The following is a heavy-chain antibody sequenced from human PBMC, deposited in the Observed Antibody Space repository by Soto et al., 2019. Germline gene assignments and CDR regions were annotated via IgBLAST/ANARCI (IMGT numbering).Heavy chain of an antibody. J-gene: IGHJ6*02. D-gene: IGHD3-16*01. Sequence: SETLSLTCTVSGDSISSGNKYWSWIRQPPGKGLEWIGYIYSSGSTYYNPSLKSRLSISLHTSDNQFSLKFDSVTDADSAVYYCARVPSPFDYYYAMDVWGHWTTVTV. CDR1: GDSISSGNKY. CDR2: IYSSGST. CDR3: ARVPSPFDYYYAMDV. V-gene: IGHV4-30-4*01.